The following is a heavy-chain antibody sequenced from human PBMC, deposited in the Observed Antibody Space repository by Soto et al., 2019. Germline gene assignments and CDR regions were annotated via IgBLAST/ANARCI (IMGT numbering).Heavy chain of an antibody. V-gene: IGHV3-30*18. CDR2: ISYDGSNK. CDR3: AKDSPFQNSSGWGYFDY. D-gene: IGHD6-19*01. CDR1: GFTFSSYG. J-gene: IGHJ4*02. Sequence: QVQLVESGGGVVQPGRSLRLSCAASGFTFSSYGMHWVRQAPGKGLEWVAVISYDGSNKYYADSVKGRFTISRDNSKNTLYLQMNSLRAEDTAVYYCAKDSPFQNSSGWGYFDYWGQGTLVTVSS.